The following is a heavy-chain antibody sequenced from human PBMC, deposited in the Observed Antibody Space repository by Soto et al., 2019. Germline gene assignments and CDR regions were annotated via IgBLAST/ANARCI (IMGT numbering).Heavy chain of an antibody. CDR2: VSPSGTT. Sequence: QVQLQDSGPGLVKPSQTLSLTCTVSGDSISVGYYWSWIRQHPGKGLEWSGYVSPSGTTYYNPSLESRVSIATDRSKYQFSLEGSSVTAADTAVYYCARDRGSYGMDVWGQGTTVTVSS. V-gene: IGHV4-31*03. CDR1: GDSISVGYY. CDR3: ARDRGSYGMDV. J-gene: IGHJ6*02.